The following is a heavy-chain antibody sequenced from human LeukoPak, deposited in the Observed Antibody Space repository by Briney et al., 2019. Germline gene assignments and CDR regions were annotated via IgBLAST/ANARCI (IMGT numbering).Heavy chain of an antibody. CDR1: GFTFSSYE. Sequence: GGSLRLSCAASGFTFSSYEMNWVRQAPGKGLEWVSYISSSGSTIYYADSVKGRFTISRDNAKNSLYLQMNSLGAEGTAVYYCAELGITMIGGVWGKGTTVTISS. V-gene: IGHV3-48*03. J-gene: IGHJ6*04. CDR3: AELGITMIGGV. CDR2: ISSSGSTI. D-gene: IGHD3-10*02.